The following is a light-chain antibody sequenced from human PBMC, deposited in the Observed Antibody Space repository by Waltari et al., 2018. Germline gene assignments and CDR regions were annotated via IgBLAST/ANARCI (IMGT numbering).Light chain of an antibody. CDR1: QNIYTS. CDR3: HQSRTLPIT. Sequence: ETVLTQSPDFQSVTPNEKVTITCRASQNIYTSLHRYQQKPGQSPKLLVTYASQPLSGVPSRFSGSVSGTDFTLTINGLEAEDAATYYCHQSRTLPITFGQGTRLEIK. J-gene: IGKJ5*01. V-gene: IGKV6-21*01. CDR2: YAS.